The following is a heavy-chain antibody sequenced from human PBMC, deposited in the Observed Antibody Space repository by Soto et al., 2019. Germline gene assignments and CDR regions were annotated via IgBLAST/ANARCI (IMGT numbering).Heavy chain of an antibody. J-gene: IGHJ4*02. CDR2: ISYDGSNK. CDR3: ARDPQQLVPAGFVDY. V-gene: IGHV3-30-3*01. D-gene: IGHD6-13*01. Sequence: GGSLRLSCAASGFTFSSYAMHWVRQAPGKGLEWVAVISYDGSNKYYADSVKGRFTISRDNSKNTLYLQMNSLRAEDTAVYYCARDPQQLVPAGFVDYWGQGTLVTVSS. CDR1: GFTFSSYA.